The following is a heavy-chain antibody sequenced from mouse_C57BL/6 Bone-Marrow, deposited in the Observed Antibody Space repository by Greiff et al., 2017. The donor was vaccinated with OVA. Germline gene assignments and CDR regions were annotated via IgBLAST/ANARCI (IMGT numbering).Heavy chain of an antibody. CDR3: AVTTVVATGYYAMDY. CDR1: GYTFTDYN. CDR2: INPNNGGT. J-gene: IGHJ4*01. Sequence: EVQLQQSGPELVKPGASVKIPCKASGYTFTDYNMDWVKQSHGKSLEWIGDINPNNGGTIYNQKFKGKATLTVDKSSSTAYMELRSLTSEDTAVYYCAVTTVVATGYYAMDYWGQGTSVTVSS. D-gene: IGHD1-1*01. V-gene: IGHV1-18*01.